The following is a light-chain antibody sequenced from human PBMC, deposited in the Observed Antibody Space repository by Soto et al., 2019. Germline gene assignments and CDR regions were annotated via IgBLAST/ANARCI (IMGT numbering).Light chain of an antibody. Sequence: EIVMTQSPDTLSVSPGERAALSCRTSRSVSRDLAWYQQKPGQAPRLLIYGASTRATGIPARFSGSGSGTEFTLTISSLQSEDFAVYYCHHYSNWPPYTFGQGTKVDIK. J-gene: IGKJ2*01. CDR2: GAS. CDR3: HHYSNWPPYT. CDR1: RSVSRD. V-gene: IGKV3D-15*01.